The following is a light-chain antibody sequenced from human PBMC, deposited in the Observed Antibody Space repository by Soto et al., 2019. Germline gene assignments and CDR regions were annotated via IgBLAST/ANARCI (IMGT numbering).Light chain of an antibody. V-gene: IGKV3-15*01. CDR2: GAS. CDR1: QSISDT. Sequence: EIVMTQSPATLSVSPGGRATLSCRASQSISDTLAWYQQKPGQAPRLLIHGASTRAPGFPARFSGSGSGTDFTLTISSLQSEDFAVYYCQQYDNWPPYTFG. CDR3: QQYDNWPPYT. J-gene: IGKJ2*01.